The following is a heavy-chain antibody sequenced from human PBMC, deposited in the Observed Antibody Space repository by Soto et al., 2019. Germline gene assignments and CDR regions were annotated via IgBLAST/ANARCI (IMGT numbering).Heavy chain of an antibody. D-gene: IGHD3-3*01. CDR1: GYTFTSYD. Sequence: ASVKVSCKASGYTFTSYDINWARQATGQGLEWMGRMNTNSGNTGYAQKIQGRVTMTRNTSLSTAYMELSSWRSEDAAVYYCARANYDFCSGYQYYYYYMDVWGKGTTVTVSS. CDR2: MNTNSGNT. CDR3: ARANYDFCSGYQYYYYYMDV. J-gene: IGHJ6*03. V-gene: IGHV1-8*01.